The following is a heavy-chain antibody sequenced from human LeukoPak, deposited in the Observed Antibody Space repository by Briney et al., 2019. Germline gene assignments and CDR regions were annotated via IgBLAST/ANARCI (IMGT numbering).Heavy chain of an antibody. J-gene: IGHJ4*02. D-gene: IGHD4-17*01. CDR1: GFTFSSYW. CDR2: INSDGSST. CDR3: AKFSPYGDVMY. V-gene: IGHV3-74*01. Sequence: GGSLRLSCAASGFTFSSYWMHWVRQAPGKGLVWVSRINSDGSSTSYADSVKGRFTISRDNAKNTLYLQMNSLRADDTAVYYCAKFSPYGDVMYWGQGTLVTVSS.